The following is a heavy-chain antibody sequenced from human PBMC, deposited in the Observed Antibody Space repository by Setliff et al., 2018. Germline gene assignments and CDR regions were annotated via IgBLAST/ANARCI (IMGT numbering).Heavy chain of an antibody. CDR3: ARGRPHDFWSGYLDY. Sequence: ASVKVSCKASGYTFTNYGITWVRQAPGQGLEWMGWIFPKTGNTNYAHKLQGRVSMTTDTSTGTAYMELRSLRSDDTAVYYCARGRPHDFWSGYLDYWGQGTLVTVSS. V-gene: IGHV1-18*01. CDR2: IFPKTGNT. J-gene: IGHJ4*02. D-gene: IGHD3-3*01. CDR1: GYTFTNYG.